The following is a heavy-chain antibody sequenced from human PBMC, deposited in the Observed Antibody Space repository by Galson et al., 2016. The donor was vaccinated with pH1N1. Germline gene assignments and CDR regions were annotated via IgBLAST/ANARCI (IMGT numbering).Heavy chain of an antibody. CDR2: ISWNSGII. CDR1: GFTFDDSA. Sequence: SLRLSCAASGFTFDDSAMHWVRHAPGKGLEWVSGISWNSGIIGYADSVKGRFTISRDNAKNSLYLQMNSLRAEDTALYYCAKSIRGVMYYYGMDVWGQGTTVTVSS. J-gene: IGHJ6*02. CDR3: AKSIRGVMYYYGMDV. D-gene: IGHD3-10*01. V-gene: IGHV3-9*01.